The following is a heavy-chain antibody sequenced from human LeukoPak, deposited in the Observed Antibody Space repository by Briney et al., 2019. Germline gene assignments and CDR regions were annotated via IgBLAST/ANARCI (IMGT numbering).Heavy chain of an antibody. V-gene: IGHV3-48*03. CDR1: GFTFSSYE. CDR3: ARDRQVDGAFDY. CDR2: ISSSGGTM. Sequence: GGSLRHSCAASGFTFSSYEMNWVRQAPGKGLEWVSYISSSGGTMYYADSVKGRFTISRDNAKNSLYLQMNSLRVEDTAVYYCARDRQVDGAFDYWGQGTLVTVTS. J-gene: IGHJ4*02. D-gene: IGHD6-19*01.